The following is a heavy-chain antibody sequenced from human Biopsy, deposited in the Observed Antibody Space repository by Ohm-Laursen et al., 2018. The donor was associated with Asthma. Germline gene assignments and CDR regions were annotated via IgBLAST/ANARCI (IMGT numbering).Heavy chain of an antibody. J-gene: IGHJ6*02. D-gene: IGHD3-3*01. CDR1: GYSISNGGYY. Sequence: SHTLSLTSSVSGYSISNGGYYWTWVGQRPGKGLEWTGNIYHRGNPKYNPSLKSRLSFSVDTSKNQFSLKLSSVTAADTAIYFCARDYYDFWNRSVYTYFGMDVWGRGTTVVVSS. V-gene: IGHV4-31*03. CDR2: IYHRGNP. CDR3: ARDYYDFWNRSVYTYFGMDV.